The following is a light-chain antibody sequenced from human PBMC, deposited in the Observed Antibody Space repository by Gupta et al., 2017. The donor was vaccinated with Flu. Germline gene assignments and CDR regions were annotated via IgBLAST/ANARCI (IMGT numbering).Light chain of an antibody. J-gene: IGLJ3*02. CDR3: QTGGNGTWV. CDR1: TLGEKY. Sequence: SYALTQPSSVSVSPGQPAPLPCSGDTLGEKYVSWYRQRPGQSPVLVIYKEYRRPAGIPERLSGSNSGNAGTLTIAGTQAVDEDDYDCQTGGNGTWVFGGGTKLTVL. CDR2: KEY. V-gene: IGLV3-1*01.